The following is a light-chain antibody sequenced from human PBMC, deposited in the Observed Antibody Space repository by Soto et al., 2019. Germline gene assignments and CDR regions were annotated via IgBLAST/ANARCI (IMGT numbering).Light chain of an antibody. CDR3: CSYAGTTTGI. CDR1: SSDVGSHNF. Sequence: QSALTQPASVSGSPGQSITISCTGTSSDVGSHNFVSWYQQRPGKAPKLMLFEVTKRPSGVSSRFSASKSVNTASLTISGVQAEDEADYYCCSYAGTTTGIFGGGTKLTVL. V-gene: IGLV2-23*02. CDR2: EVT. J-gene: IGLJ2*01.